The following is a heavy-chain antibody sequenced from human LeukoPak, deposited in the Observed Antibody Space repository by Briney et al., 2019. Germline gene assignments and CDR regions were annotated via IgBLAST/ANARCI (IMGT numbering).Heavy chain of an antibody. CDR3: AYPGVNNSFDY. D-gene: IGHD1-20*01. J-gene: IGHJ4*02. V-gene: IGHV4-39*07. Sequence: SETLSLTCTVSGGSISSSSYYWGWIRQPPGKGLEWIGSIYYSGSTYYNPSLKSRVTISVDTSKNQFSLKLSSVTAADTAVYYCAYPGVNNSFDYWGQGTLVTVSS. CDR1: GGSISSSSYY. CDR2: IYYSGST.